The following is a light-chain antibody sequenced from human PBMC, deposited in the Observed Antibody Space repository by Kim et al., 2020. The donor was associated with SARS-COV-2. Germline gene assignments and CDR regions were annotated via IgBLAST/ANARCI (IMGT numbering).Light chain of an antibody. V-gene: IGKV2-30*01. CDR3: MQSTRLSQT. J-gene: IGKJ4*02. CDR1: RSLVYCDGNTY. Sequence: PTSNTCRSSRSLVYCDGNTYLNWYQQRPDQSPRRLIYKVSNRDSAVPDRFSGSGTVTDFTLKISRVEAEDVWVYYCMQSTRLSQTFGGGTKVDIK. CDR2: KVS.